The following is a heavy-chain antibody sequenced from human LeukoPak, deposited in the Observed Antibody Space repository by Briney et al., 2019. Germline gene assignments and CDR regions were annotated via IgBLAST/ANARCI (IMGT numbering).Heavy chain of an antibody. D-gene: IGHD2-2*01. CDR1: GFTFSSYA. V-gene: IGHV3-30*04. CDR3: ARGMDVPAAYYYYGMDV. CDR2: ISYDGSNK. Sequence: GRSLRLSCAASGFTFSSYAMHWVRQAPGKGLEWVAVISYDGSNKYYADSVKGRFTISRDNSKNTLYLQMNSLRAEDTAVYYCARGMDVPAAYYYYGMDVWGQGTLVTVSS. J-gene: IGHJ6*02.